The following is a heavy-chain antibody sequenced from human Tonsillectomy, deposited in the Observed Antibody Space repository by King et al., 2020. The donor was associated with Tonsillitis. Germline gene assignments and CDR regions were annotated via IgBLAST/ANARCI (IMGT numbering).Heavy chain of an antibody. CDR2: VSPRANDI. Sequence: VQLVESGGGLVRPGGSLRLSCTASGFPFSDYYTTCIPQSPGRGLVSLSYVSPRANDIQYADSVKGRFALSRDNAKNSLYLQMNSLTAEDTAMYYCSRDPRALDFWGQGTLVTVSS. CDR3: SRDPRALDF. CDR1: GFPFSDYY. V-gene: IGHV3-11*01. J-gene: IGHJ4*02.